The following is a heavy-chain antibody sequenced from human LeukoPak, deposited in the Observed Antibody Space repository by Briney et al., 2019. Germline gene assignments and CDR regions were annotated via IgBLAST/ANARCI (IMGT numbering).Heavy chain of an antibody. V-gene: IGHV5-51*01. CDR3: ARHTGEGSHFQH. Sequence: GESLKISCKASGYTFTNYWIGWVRQMPGKGLEWMGIIYPGDSDTRYSPSFRGQVIISADQSIRTAYLQWTSLKASDTAMYYCARHTGEGSHFQHWGRAAWSPSPQ. D-gene: IGHD3-16*01. CDR2: IYPGDSDT. CDR1: GYTFTNYW. J-gene: IGHJ1*01.